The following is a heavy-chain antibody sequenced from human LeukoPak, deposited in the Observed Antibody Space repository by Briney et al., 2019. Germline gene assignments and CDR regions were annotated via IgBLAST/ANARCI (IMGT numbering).Heavy chain of an antibody. Sequence: ASVKVSCKVSGYTLTELSMQWVRQAPGKGLEGMGGFDPEDGETVYAQKFQGRLTMTEDTSTDTAYMELSSLRSDDTAVYYCATDPVGYCSGNGCYSVDYWGQGTLVTVSS. D-gene: IGHD2-15*01. J-gene: IGHJ4*02. CDR1: GYTLTELS. CDR2: FDPEDGET. V-gene: IGHV1-24*01. CDR3: ATDPVGYCSGNGCYSVDY.